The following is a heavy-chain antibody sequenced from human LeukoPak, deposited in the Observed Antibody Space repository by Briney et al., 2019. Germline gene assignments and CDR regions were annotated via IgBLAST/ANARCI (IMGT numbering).Heavy chain of an antibody. V-gene: IGHV3-7*01. Sequence: GGSLRLSCAASGFTFSSYWMSWVRQARGKGLEWVANIKQDGREKYYVDSVKGRFTISRDNAKNSLYLQMNSLRAEDTAVYYCARGFGSSSWFDPWGQGTLVTVSS. D-gene: IGHD6-6*01. J-gene: IGHJ5*02. CDR2: IKQDGREK. CDR1: GFTFSSYW. CDR3: ARGFGSSSWFDP.